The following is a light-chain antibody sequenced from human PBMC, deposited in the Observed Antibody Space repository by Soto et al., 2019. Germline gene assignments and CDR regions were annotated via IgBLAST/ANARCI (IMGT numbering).Light chain of an antibody. CDR1: HSVSSY. Sequence: EIGLTQSPGTLSLSPGERSTLSFMSSHSVSSYLAWYQQKPGQPPRLLIYDASKRATGIPARFSGSGSGTDFTLTISSLEAEDFAVYYCHQRSNWLDTFGQGTRLEIK. CDR3: HQRSNWLDT. V-gene: IGKV3-11*01. J-gene: IGKJ5*01. CDR2: DAS.